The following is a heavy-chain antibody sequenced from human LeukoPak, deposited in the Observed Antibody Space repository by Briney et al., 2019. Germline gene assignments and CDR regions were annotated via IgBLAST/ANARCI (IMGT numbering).Heavy chain of an antibody. D-gene: IGHD3-10*01. CDR2: INHSGST. Sequence: SETLSLTCAVYGGSFSGYYWSWIRQPPGKGLEWIGEINHSGSTNYNPSLKSRVTISVDTSKNQFSLKLSSVTAADTAVYYCARDYSHWGQGTLVTVSS. J-gene: IGHJ4*02. V-gene: IGHV4-34*01. CDR3: ARDYSH. CDR1: GGSFSGYY.